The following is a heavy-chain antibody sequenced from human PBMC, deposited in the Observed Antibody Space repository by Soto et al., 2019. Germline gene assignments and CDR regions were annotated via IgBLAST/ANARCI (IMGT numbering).Heavy chain of an antibody. V-gene: IGHV2-5*01. Sequence: QITLKESGPTLVKPTQTLTLTCTFSGFSLNTSGVGVGWIRQPPGKALEWLALIYWNDDKRYSPSLKSRLVITKDTSKNQVVLKRTNMDPVDTATYYCAHGPDYSSSGIVWSQGTLVTVSS. CDR3: AHGPDYSSSGIV. D-gene: IGHD6-6*01. CDR1: GFSLNTSGVG. CDR2: IYWNDDK. J-gene: IGHJ4*02.